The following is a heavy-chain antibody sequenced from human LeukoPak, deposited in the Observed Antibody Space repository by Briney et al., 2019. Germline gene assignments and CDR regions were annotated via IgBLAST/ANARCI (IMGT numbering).Heavy chain of an antibody. CDR3: ARASGWWYYYYYMDV. D-gene: IGHD6-19*01. CDR2: ICSSGSTI. V-gene: IGHV3-11*04. J-gene: IGHJ6*03. CDR1: GFTFSDYY. Sequence: GGSLRLSCAASGFTFSDYYMSWIRQAPGKGLEWASYICSSGSTIYYADSVKGRFTISRDNAKNSLYLQMNSLRAEDTAVYYCARASGWWYYYYYMDVWGKGTTVTVSS.